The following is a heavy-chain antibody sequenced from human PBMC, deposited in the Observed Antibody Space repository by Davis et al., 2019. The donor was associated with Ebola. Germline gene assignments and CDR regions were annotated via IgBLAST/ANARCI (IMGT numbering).Heavy chain of an antibody. J-gene: IGHJ4*02. CDR2: IYPADSDT. Sequence: GGSLRLSCKGSGYNFNYHWIGWVRQMPGKGLEWMGIIYPADSDTRYGPTFQGQVTISADKSISTAYLQWSSLKASDTAMYYCARHSPHYYGSIQAHFDYWGQGTLVTVSS. V-gene: IGHV5-51*01. CDR3: ARHSPHYYGSIQAHFDY. D-gene: IGHD3-10*01. CDR1: GYNFNYHW.